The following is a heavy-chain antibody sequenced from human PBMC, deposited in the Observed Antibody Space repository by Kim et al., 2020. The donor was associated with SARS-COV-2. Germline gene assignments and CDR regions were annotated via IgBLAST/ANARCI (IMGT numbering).Heavy chain of an antibody. D-gene: IGHD2-15*01. V-gene: IGHV7-4-1*02. J-gene: IGHJ4*02. Sequence: ASVKVSCKASGYTFTNYAINWVRQAPGQGLEWMGWINTNTGNPTYAQGFTGGFVFSLDTSVSTAYLQISSLKAEDTAVYFCAREIDGRSTVATSYYFDYWGQGPLVTVSS. CDR3: AREIDGRSTVATSYYFDY. CDR2: INTNTGNP. CDR1: GYTFTNYA.